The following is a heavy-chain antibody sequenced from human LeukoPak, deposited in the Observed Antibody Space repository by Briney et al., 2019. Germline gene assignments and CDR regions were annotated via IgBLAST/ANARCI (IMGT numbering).Heavy chain of an antibody. CDR3: ARVLGTLMWFGESIGGYFDS. CDR2: IYSDDST. J-gene: IGHJ4*02. V-gene: IGHV3-66*01. CDR1: GFTLTNSH. Sequence: TGGSLRLSCVASGFTLTNSHLTWVRQPPGKGLEWVSSIYSDDSTHYADSVKARFIISRDNSKNTLYLQMNSLRAEDTAVYYCARVLGTLMWFGESIGGYFDSWGQGTLVPVSS. D-gene: IGHD3-10*01.